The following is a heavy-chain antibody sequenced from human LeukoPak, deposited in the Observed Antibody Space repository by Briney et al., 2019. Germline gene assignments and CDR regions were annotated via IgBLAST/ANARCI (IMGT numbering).Heavy chain of an antibody. CDR1: GFTFSSYT. V-gene: IGHV3-21*01. J-gene: IGHJ5*02. Sequence: NPGGSLRLSCAASGFTFSSYTMNWVRQAPGKGLEWVSSISGSSRHKYYADSVKGRFTISRDNAKNSLYLQMNSLRAADTAVYYCAKTGGGDSNGDYYRWLDPWGQGTLVTVSS. D-gene: IGHD3-22*01. CDR3: AKTGGGDSNGDYYRWLDP. CDR2: ISGSSRHK.